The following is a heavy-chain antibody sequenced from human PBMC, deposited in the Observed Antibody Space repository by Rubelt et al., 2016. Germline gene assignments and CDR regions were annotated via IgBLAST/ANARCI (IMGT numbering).Heavy chain of an antibody. Sequence: GKPSETLSLTCTVSGGSISSSGYYWGWIRQPPGKGLEWIGSIYYSGSTYYNPSLKSRVTISADTSKHQLSLKLRFVTAADTAVYYCAGYSSSYNWFDPWGQGTLVTVSS. CDR3: AGYSSSYNWFDP. J-gene: IGHJ5*02. D-gene: IGHD6-13*01. CDR1: GGSISSSGYY. V-gene: IGHV4-39*01. CDR2: IYYSGST.